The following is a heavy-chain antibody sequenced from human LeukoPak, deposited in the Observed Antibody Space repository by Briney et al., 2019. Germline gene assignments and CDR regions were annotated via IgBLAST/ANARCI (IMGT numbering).Heavy chain of an antibody. D-gene: IGHD3-9*01. CDR2: ISPSAGTT. V-gene: IGHV3-23*01. J-gene: IGHJ5*02. CDR1: GFTLSSYT. CDR3: AKVETYYDILIGYFLGVGSNWFDP. Sequence: GRSLRLSCAASGFTLSSYTMSSVPPAPEKVMQWISAISPSAGTTYHADSVKGRFTISRDNSKNTLYLQMNSLRAEDTAVYYCAKVETYYDILIGYFLGVGSNWFDPWGQGTLVTVSS.